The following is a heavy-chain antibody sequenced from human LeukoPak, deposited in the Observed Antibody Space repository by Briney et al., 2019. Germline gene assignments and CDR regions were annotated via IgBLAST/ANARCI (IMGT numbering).Heavy chain of an antibody. CDR3: ARGVFYGDYVGDYYYMDV. D-gene: IGHD4-17*01. Sequence: ASVKVSCKASGYTFTSYDINWVRQATGQGLEWMGWMNPNSGNTGYAQKFQGRVTMTRNTSISTAYMELSSLRSEDTAVYYCARGVFYGDYVGDYYYMDVWGNGTTVTVSS. V-gene: IGHV1-8*01. CDR2: MNPNSGNT. CDR1: GYTFTSYD. J-gene: IGHJ6*03.